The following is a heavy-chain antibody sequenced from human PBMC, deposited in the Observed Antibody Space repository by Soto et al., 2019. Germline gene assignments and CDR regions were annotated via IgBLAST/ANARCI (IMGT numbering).Heavy chain of an antibody. CDR2: INAGSGNT. Sequence: ASVKVSCKATVYTFSAYTMNWVRQAPGQSLAWMGWINAGSGNTKYSQNFQGRVSITSDTSANTVYMELTGLTSEDTAVYYCARDTETLGPRANDALDIWGQGTMVTVSS. D-gene: IGHD3-3*02. CDR1: VYTFSAYT. J-gene: IGHJ3*02. V-gene: IGHV1-3*01. CDR3: ARDTETLGPRANDALDI.